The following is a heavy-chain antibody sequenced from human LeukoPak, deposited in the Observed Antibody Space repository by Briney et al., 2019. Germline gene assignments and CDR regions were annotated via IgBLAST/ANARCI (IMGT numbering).Heavy chain of an antibody. CDR3: AKDVLHYDSSGYYYIFDY. Sequence: GRSLRLSCAASGFTFSSYSMHWVRQAPGKGLEWVAVISYDGSNKYYADSVKGRFTISRDNSKNTLYLQMNSLRAEDTPVYYCAKDVLHYDSSGYYYIFDYWGQGTLVTVSS. CDR2: ISYDGSNK. CDR1: GFTFSSYS. D-gene: IGHD3-22*01. J-gene: IGHJ4*02. V-gene: IGHV3-30*18.